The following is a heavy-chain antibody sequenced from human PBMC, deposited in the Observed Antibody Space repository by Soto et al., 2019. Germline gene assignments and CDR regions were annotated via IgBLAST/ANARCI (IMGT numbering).Heavy chain of an antibody. J-gene: IGHJ6*02. CDR1: GGTFSSYA. V-gene: IGHV1-69*13. D-gene: IGHD3-10*01. CDR2: IIPIFGTA. Sequence: GASVKVSCKASGGTFSSYAISWVRQAPGQGLEWMGGIIPIFGTANYARKFQGRVTITADESTSTAYMELSSLRPEDTAVYYCARETITMVRGVIIMDYYYGMDVWGQGTTVTVSS. CDR3: ARETITMVRGVIIMDYYYGMDV.